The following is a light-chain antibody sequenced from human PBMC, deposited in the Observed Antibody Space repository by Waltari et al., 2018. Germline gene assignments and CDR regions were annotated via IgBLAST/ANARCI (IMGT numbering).Light chain of an antibody. J-gene: IGLJ1*01. CDR2: DVS. CDR1: TSYVGGYNY. Sequence: QSALTQPASVSGSPGQSITISCTGTTSYVGGYNYVSWYQQHPGKAPKVMLYDVSNRPSGVSNRFSGSKSGNTASLTISGLQAEDESDYYCSSYTSISTLVFGTGTKVTVL. V-gene: IGLV2-14*03. CDR3: SSYTSISTLV.